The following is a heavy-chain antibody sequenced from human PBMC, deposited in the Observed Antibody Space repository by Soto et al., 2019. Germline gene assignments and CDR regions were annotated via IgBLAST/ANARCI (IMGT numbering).Heavy chain of an antibody. J-gene: IGHJ4*02. CDR2: ISGSGATT. CDR1: GFSFSSYA. V-gene: IGHV3-23*01. D-gene: IGHD1-1*01. Sequence: EVLLLESGGGLTQPGGSLRLACAASGFSFSSYAMSWVRQAPGRGLEWVSAISGSGATTYYPDSVKGRFTISRDNSKNTLYLQMNNLRADDTAVYYCTKGGIPRRYNIPKVDFDYWGQGSLVTVSS. CDR3: TKGGIPRRYNIPKVDFDY.